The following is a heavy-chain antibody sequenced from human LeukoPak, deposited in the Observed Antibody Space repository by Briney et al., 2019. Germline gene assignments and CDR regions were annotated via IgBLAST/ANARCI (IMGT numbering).Heavy chain of an antibody. CDR1: GGSISSGDYY. V-gene: IGHV4-30-4*08. D-gene: IGHD3-3*01. Sequence: PSETLSLTCTVSGGSISSGDYYWSWIRPPPGKGLEWIGYIYYSGSTYYNPSLKSRVTISVDTSKNQFSLKLSSVTAADTAVYYCARVGYDFWSGYYGNNFDYWGQGTLVTVSS. J-gene: IGHJ4*02. CDR3: ARVGYDFWSGYYGNNFDY. CDR2: IYYSGST.